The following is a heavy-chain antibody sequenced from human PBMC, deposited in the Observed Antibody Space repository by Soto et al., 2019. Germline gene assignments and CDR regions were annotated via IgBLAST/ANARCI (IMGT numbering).Heavy chain of an antibody. CDR2: ISAYNGNT. Sequence: QVQLVQSGAEVKKPGASVKVSCKASGYTFTSYGISWVRQAPGQGLEWMGWISAYNGNTNYAQKLQGRVTMPTDTSTSTAYMELRSLRSDDTAVYYCARAAGYSGYDEYVWYYFDYWGQGTLVTVSS. D-gene: IGHD5-12*01. CDR1: GYTFTSYG. J-gene: IGHJ4*02. V-gene: IGHV1-18*01. CDR3: ARAAGYSGYDEYVWYYFDY.